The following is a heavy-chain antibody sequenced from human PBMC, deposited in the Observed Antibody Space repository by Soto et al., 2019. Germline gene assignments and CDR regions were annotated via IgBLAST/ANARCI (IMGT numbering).Heavy chain of an antibody. J-gene: IGHJ4*02. CDR1: GGSISSYY. V-gene: IGHV4-59*01. Sequence: SDTLSITLNVSGGSISSYYCIWILPPPGKGLEWIGYIYYSGSTNYNPSLKSRVTISVDNSKNAVYLQMNSLRAEDTAVYYCAKQESDWNDHFDYWGQGTLVTVSS. CDR3: AKQESDWNDHFDY. CDR2: IYYSGST. D-gene: IGHD1-1*01.